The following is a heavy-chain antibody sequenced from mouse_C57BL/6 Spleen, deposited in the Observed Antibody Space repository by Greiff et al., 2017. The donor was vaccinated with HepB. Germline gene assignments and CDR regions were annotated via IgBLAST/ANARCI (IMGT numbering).Heavy chain of an antibody. CDR3: ARRGMVTNAMDY. V-gene: IGHV5-9*01. Sequence: EVRLVESGGGLVKPGGSLKLSCAASGFTFSSYTMSWVRQTPEKRLEWVATISGGGGNTYYPDSVKGRFTISRDNAKNTLYLQMSSLGSEDTALYYCARRGMVTNAMDYWGQGTSVTVSS. J-gene: IGHJ4*01. CDR2: ISGGGGNT. CDR1: GFTFSSYT. D-gene: IGHD2-2*01.